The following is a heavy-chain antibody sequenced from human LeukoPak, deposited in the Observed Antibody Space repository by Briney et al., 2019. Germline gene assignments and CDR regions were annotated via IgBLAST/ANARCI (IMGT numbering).Heavy chain of an antibody. CDR2: ISAYNGNT. V-gene: IGHV1-18*01. D-gene: IGHD1-26*01. CDR3: ARDPVGATPADY. Sequence: ASVKVSCKASGYTFTSYGISWVRQAPGQGLEWMGWISAYNGNTNYAQKLQGRVTMTTDTSTGTAYMELRSLRSDDTAVYYCARDPVGATPADYWGQGTLVTVSS. J-gene: IGHJ4*02. CDR1: GYTFTSYG.